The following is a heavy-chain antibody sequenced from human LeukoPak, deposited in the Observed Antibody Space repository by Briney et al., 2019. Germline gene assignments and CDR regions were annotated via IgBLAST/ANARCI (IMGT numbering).Heavy chain of an antibody. CDR3: AKTLAYCAGDCYAYYYYGMDV. CDR2: ISGSGGST. CDR1: GFTFSSYA. J-gene: IGHJ6*04. D-gene: IGHD2-21*02. Sequence: GGSLRLSCAASGFTFSSYAMSWVRQAPGKGLEWVSAISGSGGSTYYADSVKGRFTISRDNSKNTLYLQMSNLRAEDTAVYYCAKTLAYCAGDCYAYYYYGMDVWGKGTTVTVSS. V-gene: IGHV3-23*01.